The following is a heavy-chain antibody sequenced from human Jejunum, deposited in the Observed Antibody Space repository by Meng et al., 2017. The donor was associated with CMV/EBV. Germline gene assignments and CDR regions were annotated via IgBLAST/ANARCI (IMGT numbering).Heavy chain of an antibody. J-gene: IGHJ4*02. D-gene: IGHD4-11*01. CDR1: GFTFSSYW. CDR2: IDTGGSRT. V-gene: IGHV3-74*01. CDR3: AKQYVDY. Sequence: SRGISCAASGFTFSSYWMHWVRQVPGKGLVWVERIDTGGSRTDYADSAKGRFIISRDNSKNTLYLQMGSLRAEDTAIYYCAKQYVDYWGQGTLVTVSS.